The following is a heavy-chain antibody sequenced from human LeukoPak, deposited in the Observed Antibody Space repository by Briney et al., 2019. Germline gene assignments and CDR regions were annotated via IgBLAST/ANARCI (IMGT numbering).Heavy chain of an antibody. CDR1: GGSFSGYY. CDR2: INHSGST. CDR3: ASYRYGVKYFQH. Sequence: SETLSLTCAVYGGSFSGYYWSWIRQAPGKGLEWIGEINHSGSTNYNPSLKSRVTISVDTSKNQFSLKLSSVTAADTAVYYCASYRYGVKYFQHWGQGTLVTVSS. D-gene: IGHD3-3*01. V-gene: IGHV4-34*01. J-gene: IGHJ1*01.